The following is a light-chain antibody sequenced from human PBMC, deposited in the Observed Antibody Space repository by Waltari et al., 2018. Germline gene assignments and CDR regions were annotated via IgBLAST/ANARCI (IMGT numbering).Light chain of an antibody. CDR2: EIS. CDR1: QSFRTY. CDR3: QQRSNWPGT. V-gene: IGKV3-11*01. Sequence: EIVLTQSPATLSLSPGETATLSCRASQSFRTYLAWYQQRPGQPPRLLIYEISKRAAGIPARFSGSGSGTDFTLTISSLEPEDFAIYYCQQRSNWPGTFGQGTKVEIK. J-gene: IGKJ1*01.